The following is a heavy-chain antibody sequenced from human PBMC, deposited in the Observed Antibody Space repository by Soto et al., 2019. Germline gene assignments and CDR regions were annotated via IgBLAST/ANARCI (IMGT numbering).Heavy chain of an antibody. J-gene: IGHJ4*02. Sequence: QGQLVQSGAEVKKPGASVKLSCKTSGYTFTSYGISWVRQAPGQGLEWMGWISAYNGNTNYAQKLQGRDTMTTDTSTSTAYMELRSLRSDDTAVYYCASTGLRAVTTWYLDYWGQGTLVTVSS. D-gene: IGHD4-17*01. CDR2: ISAYNGNT. V-gene: IGHV1-18*01. CDR3: ASTGLRAVTTWYLDY. CDR1: GYTFTSYG.